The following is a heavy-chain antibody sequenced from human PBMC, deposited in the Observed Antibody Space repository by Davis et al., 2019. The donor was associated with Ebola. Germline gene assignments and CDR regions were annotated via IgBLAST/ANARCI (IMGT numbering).Heavy chain of an antibody. CDR3: ARDNCSGGSCYSNFDY. J-gene: IGHJ4*02. CDR2: INPNSGGT. V-gene: IGHV1-2*04. D-gene: IGHD2-15*01. Sequence: AASVKVSCKASGYTFTSYYMHWVRQAPGQGLEWMGWINPNSGGTNYAQKFQGWVTMTRDTSISTAYMELSRLRSDDTAVYYCARDNCSGGSCYSNFDYWGQGTLVTVSS. CDR1: GYTFTSYY.